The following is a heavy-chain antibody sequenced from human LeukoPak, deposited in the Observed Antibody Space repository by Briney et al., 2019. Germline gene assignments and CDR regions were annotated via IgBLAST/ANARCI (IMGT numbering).Heavy chain of an antibody. D-gene: IGHD3-22*01. J-gene: IGHJ4*02. Sequence: TGGSLRLSCAAPGFTFSSYSMNWVRQAPGKGLEWVSSISSSSSYIYYADSVKGRFTISRDNAKNSLYLQMNSLRAEDTAVYYCARDTARSYYDSSDYYDYWGQGTLVTVSS. CDR1: GFTFSSYS. CDR3: ARDTARSYYDSSDYYDY. CDR2: ISSSSSYI. V-gene: IGHV3-21*01.